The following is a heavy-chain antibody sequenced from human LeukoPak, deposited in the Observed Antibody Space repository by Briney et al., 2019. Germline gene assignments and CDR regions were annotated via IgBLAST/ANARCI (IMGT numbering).Heavy chain of an antibody. D-gene: IGHD6-13*01. V-gene: IGHV4-39*01. CDR3: ARHAGGISATGTRPFDY. CDR2: IYYSGSP. J-gene: IGHJ4*02. CDR1: GASFSSSTYY. Sequence: PSETLSLTCTVPGASFSSSTYYWGWIRQPPGKGLEWIGSIYYSGSPYYNPSLKSRVTMSVDTSKDQFSLKLSSVTAAGTAVYYCARHAGGISATGTRPFDYWGQGTLVTVSS.